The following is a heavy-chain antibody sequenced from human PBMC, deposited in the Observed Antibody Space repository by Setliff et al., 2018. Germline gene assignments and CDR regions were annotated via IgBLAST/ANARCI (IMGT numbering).Heavy chain of an antibody. Sequence: SETLSLTCTVSGGSISSSNYYWGWIRQPPGKGLEWIGNIYYGGSAYYNPSLKSRVTISVDTSKNQFSLTLSSVTAADTAMYYCARILGYCSGGSCYVPYWGQGTLVTVSS. V-gene: IGHV4-39*07. J-gene: IGHJ4*02. CDR3: ARILGYCSGGSCYVPY. CDR1: GGSISSSNYY. CDR2: IYYGGSA. D-gene: IGHD2-15*01.